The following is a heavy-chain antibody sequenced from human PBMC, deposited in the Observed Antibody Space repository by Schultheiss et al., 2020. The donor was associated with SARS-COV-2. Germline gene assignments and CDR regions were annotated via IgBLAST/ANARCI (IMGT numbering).Heavy chain of an antibody. CDR2: ISLSGST. Sequence: SETLSLTCAVSSGSISSSDWWSWVRQPPGTGLEWIGEISLSGSTNYNPSLKSRVTISVDTSKNQFSLKLSSVTAADTAVYYCARVGYYYDSSGYYPYYFDYWGQGTLVTVSS. J-gene: IGHJ4*02. V-gene: IGHV4-4*02. CDR3: ARVGYYYDSSGYYPYYFDY. CDR1: SGSISSSDW. D-gene: IGHD3-22*01.